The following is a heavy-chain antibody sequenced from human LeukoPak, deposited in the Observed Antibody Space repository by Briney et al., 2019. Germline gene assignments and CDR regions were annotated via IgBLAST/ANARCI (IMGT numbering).Heavy chain of an antibody. J-gene: IGHJ4*02. Sequence: GGSLRLSCAASGFTFSGYAMHWVRQAPGKGLEWVAVISDDESNKYYTDSVKGRFTISRDNSKNTLYLQMNSLRSDDTALYYCARGGYSYGYMGYSDYWGQGTLVTVSS. V-gene: IGHV3-30-3*01. CDR1: GFTFSGYA. CDR2: ISDDESNK. D-gene: IGHD5-18*01. CDR3: ARGGYSYGYMGYSDY.